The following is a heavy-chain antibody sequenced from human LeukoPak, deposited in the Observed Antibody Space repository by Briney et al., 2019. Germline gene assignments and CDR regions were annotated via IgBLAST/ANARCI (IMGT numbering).Heavy chain of an antibody. CDR3: MRGGGDY. J-gene: IGHJ4*02. CDR1: GFTFSNAW. D-gene: IGHD3-16*01. Sequence: GGSLRLSCAASGFTFSNAWMSWVRQAPGKGLEWVANIKPGGGERYYVDSVKGRFTISRDNAKNSVDLQMNSLRVEDTAVYYCMRGGGDYWGQGTLVTVSS. CDR2: IKPGGGER. V-gene: IGHV3-7*01.